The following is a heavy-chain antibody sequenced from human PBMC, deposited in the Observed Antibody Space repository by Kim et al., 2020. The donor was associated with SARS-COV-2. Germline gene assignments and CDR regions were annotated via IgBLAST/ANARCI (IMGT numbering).Heavy chain of an antibody. D-gene: IGHD1-26*01. J-gene: IGHJ4*02. CDR2: GKT. CDR3: ASGVGATADY. Sequence: GKTGYAQKFQGRVTMTRKTSISTAYMGLSSLRSEDTVVYYCASGVGATADYWGQGTLVTVSS. V-gene: IGHV1-8*01.